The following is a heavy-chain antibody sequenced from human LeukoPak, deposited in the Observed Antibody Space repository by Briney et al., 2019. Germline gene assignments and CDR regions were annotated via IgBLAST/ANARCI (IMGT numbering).Heavy chain of an antibody. CDR3: ARASAADYFDY. Sequence: PGGSLRLSCAASGFSFSSFAVHWVRQALGKGLEWVAVISYDGRSKFYADSVKGRFTISRDNSENTLYLQMNSLRVEDTAVYYCARASAADYFDYWGPGTLVTVSS. CDR1: GFSFSSFA. V-gene: IGHV3-30*04. D-gene: IGHD6-25*01. J-gene: IGHJ4*02. CDR2: ISYDGRSK.